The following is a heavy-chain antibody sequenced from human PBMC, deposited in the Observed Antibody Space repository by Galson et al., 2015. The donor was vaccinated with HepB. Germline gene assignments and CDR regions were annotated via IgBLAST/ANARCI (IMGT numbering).Heavy chain of an antibody. CDR3: ARQGYCSSTSCPRAVDY. J-gene: IGHJ4*02. D-gene: IGHD2-2*01. V-gene: IGHV3-21*01. CDR2: ISSSSSYI. Sequence: SLRLSCAASGFTFSSYSMNWVRQAPGKGLEWVSSISSSSSYIYYADSVKGRFTISRDNAKNSLYLQMNSLRAEDTAVYYCARQGYCSSTSCPRAVDYWGQGTLVTVSS. CDR1: GFTFSSYS.